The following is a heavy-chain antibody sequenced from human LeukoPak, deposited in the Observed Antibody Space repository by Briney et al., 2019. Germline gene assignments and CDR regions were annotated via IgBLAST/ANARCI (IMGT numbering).Heavy chain of an antibody. CDR2: IYHSGST. CDR3: ARVHRTNGVCYAFDY. D-gene: IGHD2-8*01. CDR1: GGSISSSNW. V-gene: IGHV4-4*02. J-gene: IGHJ4*02. Sequence: SETLSLTCAVSGGSISSSNWWSWVRQPPGKGLEWIGEIYHSGSTNYNPSLKSRVTISVDTSKNQFSLKLSSVTAADTAVYYCARVHRTNGVCYAFDYWGQGTLVTVSS.